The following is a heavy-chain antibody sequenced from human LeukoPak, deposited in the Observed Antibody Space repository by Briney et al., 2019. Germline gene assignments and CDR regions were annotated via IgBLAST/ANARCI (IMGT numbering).Heavy chain of an antibody. J-gene: IGHJ6*04. CDR1: GDSISSGHYY. CDR2: IYKTGST. V-gene: IGHV4-61*02. CDR3: ARDYSAIFGV. D-gene: IGHD3-3*01. Sequence: KTSETLSLTCTVSGDSISSGHYYWTWIRQPAGKGLEWIGRIYKTGSTNYNPSLKSRVTISVDTSKNQFSLKLSSVTAADTAVYYCARDYSAIFGVWGKGTTVTVSS.